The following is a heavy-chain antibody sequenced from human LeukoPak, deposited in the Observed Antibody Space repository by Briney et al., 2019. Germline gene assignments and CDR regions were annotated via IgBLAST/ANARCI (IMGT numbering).Heavy chain of an antibody. D-gene: IGHD3-22*01. V-gene: IGHV3-21*01. Sequence: AGSLRLSCAASGFTFSSYSMNWVRQAPGKGLEWVSSISSSSSYIYYADSVKSRFTISRDNAKNSLYLQMNSLRAEDTAVYYCARAVGSHYDSSGYYPYYFDYWGQGTLVTVSS. CDR3: ARAVGSHYDSSGYYPYYFDY. CDR1: GFTFSSYS. J-gene: IGHJ4*02. CDR2: ISSSSSYI.